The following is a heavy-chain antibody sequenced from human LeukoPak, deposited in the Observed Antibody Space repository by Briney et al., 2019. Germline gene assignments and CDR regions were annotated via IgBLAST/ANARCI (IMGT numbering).Heavy chain of an antibody. CDR3: ARGGATIFGHDYYYGMDV. D-gene: IGHD3-3*01. J-gene: IGHJ6*02. CDR1: GGTFSSYA. Sequence: SVTVSCKASGGTFSSYAISWVRQAPGQGLEWMGGIIPIFGTANYAQKFQGRVTITADESTSTAYMELSSLRSGDTAVYYCARGGATIFGHDYYYGMDVWGQGTTVTVSS. CDR2: IIPIFGTA. V-gene: IGHV1-69*13.